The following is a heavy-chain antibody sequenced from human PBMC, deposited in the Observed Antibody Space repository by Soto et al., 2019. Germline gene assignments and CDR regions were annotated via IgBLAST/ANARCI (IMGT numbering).Heavy chain of an antibody. Sequence: ASETLSLTCTVSGGSISSYYWSWIRQPPGKGLEWIGYIYYSGSTNYNPSLKSRVTISVDTSKNQFSLKLSSVTAADTAVYYCARDGDYGDYESAFDIWGQGTMVTVS. D-gene: IGHD4-17*01. V-gene: IGHV4-59*01. CDR2: IYYSGST. CDR1: GGSISSYY. CDR3: ARDGDYGDYESAFDI. J-gene: IGHJ3*02.